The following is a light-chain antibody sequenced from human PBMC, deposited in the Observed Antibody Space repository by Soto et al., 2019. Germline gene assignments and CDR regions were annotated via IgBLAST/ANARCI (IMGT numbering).Light chain of an antibody. CDR3: SSFTTTYFYV. V-gene: IGLV2-14*01. CDR1: GGDIGAYNY. J-gene: IGLJ1*01. CDR2: GVT. Sequence: QSGLTQPASVSGSLGQSITLSCTGSGGDIGAYNYVSWYQRHPGKAPKLIIYGVTHRPSGVSSRFSASKSAYTASLTISALQAEDEADYYCSSFTTTYFYVFGPGTKVTVL.